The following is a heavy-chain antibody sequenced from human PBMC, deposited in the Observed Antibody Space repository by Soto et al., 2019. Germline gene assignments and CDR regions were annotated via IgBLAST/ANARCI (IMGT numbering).Heavy chain of an antibody. J-gene: IGHJ4*02. V-gene: IGHV4-59*01. Sequence: SETLFLTCTVSGGSISTYWWSWIRQPPRKGLEWIGYIYYSGSTNYNPSLKSRVAISVDTSKNQFSLKLTSVTAADTAVYYCARSRGSTRSFDYWGQGTLVTVSS. CDR3: ARSRGSTRSFDY. D-gene: IGHD2-15*01. CDR2: IYYSGST. CDR1: GGSISTYW.